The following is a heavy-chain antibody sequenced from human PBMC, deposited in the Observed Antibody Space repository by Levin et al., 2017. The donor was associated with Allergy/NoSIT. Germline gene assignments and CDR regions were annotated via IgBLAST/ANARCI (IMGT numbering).Heavy chain of an antibody. J-gene: IGHJ6*03. CDR3: ARLPRPHATGPYQYHYYYMDV. V-gene: IGHV4-39*01. CDR2: IYYTTST. CDR1: GGSITSSTYY. D-gene: IGHD2-15*01. Sequence: TSETLSLTCSVSGGSITSSTYYWGWIRQPPGKGLEWIGSIYYTTSTYYNPSLRGRITVSVDTSKNQFSLKVNSVTAADTAVYYCARLPRPHATGPYQYHYYYMDVWGKGTTVTVSS.